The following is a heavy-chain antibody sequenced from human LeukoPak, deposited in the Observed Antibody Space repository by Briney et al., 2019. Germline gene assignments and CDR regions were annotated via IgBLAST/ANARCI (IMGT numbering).Heavy chain of an antibody. V-gene: IGHV1-2*02. Sequence: ASLKVSCKASGYTFTSYAIVWVRQAPGQGLEWMGWINPNSGGTNYAQKFQGRVTMTRDTSISTAYMELSRLRSDDTAVYYCARVDTAMVNWFDPWGQGTLVTVSS. CDR1: GYTFTSYA. D-gene: IGHD5-18*01. J-gene: IGHJ5*02. CDR3: ARVDTAMVNWFDP. CDR2: INPNSGGT.